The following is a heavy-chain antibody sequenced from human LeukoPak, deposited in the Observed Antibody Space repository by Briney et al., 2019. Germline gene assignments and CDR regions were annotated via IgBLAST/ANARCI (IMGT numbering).Heavy chain of an antibody. J-gene: IGHJ4*02. D-gene: IGHD6-13*01. CDR2: INSDGSST. V-gene: IGHV3-74*01. CDR1: GFTFSSYW. CDR3: ASWSGIAAAGQTFYYFDY. Sequence: GGSLRLSCAASGFTFSSYWMHWVRQAPGKGLVWVSRINSDGSSTSYADSVKGRFTISRDNAKNTLYLQMNSLRAEDTAVYYCASWSGIAAAGQTFYYFDYWGQGTLVTVSS.